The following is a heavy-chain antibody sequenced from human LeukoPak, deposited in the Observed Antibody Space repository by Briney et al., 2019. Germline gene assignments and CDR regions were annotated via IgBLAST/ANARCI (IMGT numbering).Heavy chain of an antibody. CDR1: GFTFSTNA. Sequence: GGSMRLSCGASGFTFSTNAMSWVRQAPGKGLEWVSGVSDGGGRTVYAEPVKGRFTVSRDNSKNTLYLRMNSLRAEDTAIYYCTKTQILDDSGSWYAFWGQGTLVTASS. CDR3: TKTQILDDSGSWYAF. J-gene: IGHJ4*02. CDR2: VSDGGGRT. D-gene: IGHD6-13*01. V-gene: IGHV3-23*01.